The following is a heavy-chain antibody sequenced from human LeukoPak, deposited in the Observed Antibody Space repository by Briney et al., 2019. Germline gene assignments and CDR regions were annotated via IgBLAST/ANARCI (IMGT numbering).Heavy chain of an antibody. CDR3: AKGRFFAADASFFDF. CDR2: ISGSGYST. V-gene: IGHV3-23*01. D-gene: IGHD3-3*01. Sequence: GGSLRLSCAASGFTFSSYAMSWVRRAPGKGLEWVSAISGSGYSTYYADSVKGRFTTSRDNSKNTLYLQMNSLRAEDTAVYYCAKGRFFAADASFFDFWGQGTLVTVSS. J-gene: IGHJ4*02. CDR1: GFTFSSYA.